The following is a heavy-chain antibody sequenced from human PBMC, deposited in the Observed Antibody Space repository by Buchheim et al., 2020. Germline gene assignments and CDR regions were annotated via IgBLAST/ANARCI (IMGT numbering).Heavy chain of an antibody. CDR3: AKGGAYCGGDCSGDY. Sequence: EVQLLESGGGLVQPGGSLRLSCAASGFTFSGSTFSGYAMSWVRQAPGKGLEWVSAISGGGGGTYYADSVKGRFTMSRDNSKNRLYLQMNSLRAEDTAVYYCAKGGAYCGGDCSGDYWGQGTL. CDR2: ISGGGGGT. V-gene: IGHV3-23*01. J-gene: IGHJ4*02. CDR1: GFTFSGSTFSGYA. D-gene: IGHD2-21*02.